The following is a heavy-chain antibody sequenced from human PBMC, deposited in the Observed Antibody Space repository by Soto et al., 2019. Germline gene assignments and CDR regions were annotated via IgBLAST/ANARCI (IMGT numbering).Heavy chain of an antibody. J-gene: IGHJ4*01. CDR2: IYSSGST. CDR1: GGSISSSNW. Sequence: SETLSLTCAVSGGSISSSNWWTWVRQPPGKGLEWIGEIYSSGSTNYNPSLNSRVTISADTSKNQFSLKVTSVTAADTAVYYCARAGSWHPLFVYWGPGILVTVSS. D-gene: IGHD6-13*01. V-gene: IGHV4-4*02. CDR3: ARAGSWHPLFVY.